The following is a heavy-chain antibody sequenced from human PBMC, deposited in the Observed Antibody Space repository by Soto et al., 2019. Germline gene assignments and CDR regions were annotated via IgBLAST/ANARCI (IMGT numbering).Heavy chain of an antibody. CDR3: ATSLWLLHYYGMDV. CDR2: IYYSGST. D-gene: IGHD2-15*01. CDR1: GGSISSSNYY. J-gene: IGHJ6*02. Sequence: QLQLQESGPGLVKPSETLSLTCTVSGGSISSSNYYWGWIRQPPGKGLEWIGSIYYSGSTYYNPSLKSRVTISVDTSKNHFSLKLTSVTAADTAVYYCATSLWLLHYYGMDVWGQGTTVTVSS. V-gene: IGHV4-39*02.